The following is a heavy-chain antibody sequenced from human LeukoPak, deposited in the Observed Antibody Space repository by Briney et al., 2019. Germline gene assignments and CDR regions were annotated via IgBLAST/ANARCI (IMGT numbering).Heavy chain of an antibody. CDR2: ISSSSSYI. Sequence: PGGSLRLSCAASGFTFSSYSMNWVRQAPGKGLEWVSSISSSSSYIYYADSVKGRFTISRDNAKNSLYLQMNSLGAEDTAVYYCARDLYDSSGLDYWGQGTLVTVSS. CDR1: GFTFSSYS. V-gene: IGHV3-21*01. D-gene: IGHD3-22*01. CDR3: ARDLYDSSGLDY. J-gene: IGHJ4*02.